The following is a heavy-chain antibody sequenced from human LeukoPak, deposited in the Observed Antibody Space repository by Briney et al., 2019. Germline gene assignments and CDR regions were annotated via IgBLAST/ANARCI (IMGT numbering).Heavy chain of an antibody. D-gene: IGHD3-16*01. CDR2: ISSSSSYI. CDR3: ASHPSPGGIDP. J-gene: IGHJ5*02. V-gene: IGHV3-21*01. CDR1: GFTFSSYS. Sequence: KPGGSLRLSCAASGFTFSSYSMNWVRQAPGKGLEWVSSISSSSSYIYYADSVKGRLTISRDNAKNSLYLQMNSLRAEDTAVYYCASHPSPGGIDPWGQGTLVTVSS.